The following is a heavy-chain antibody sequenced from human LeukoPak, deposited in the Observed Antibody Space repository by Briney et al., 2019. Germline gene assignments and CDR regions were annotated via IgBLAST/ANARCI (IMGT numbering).Heavy chain of an antibody. CDR1: GFTLSSSW. CDR2: INSDGSGT. CDR3: ARENSGEAFDI. V-gene: IGHV3-74*01. Sequence: PGGSLRLSCAASGFTLSSSWMHWVRQVPGKGLLWVSRINSDGSGTSYADSVKGRFTISRDNSKNTLYMQMNSLRAEDTAVYYCARENSGEAFDIWGQGTMVTVSS. D-gene: IGHD3-16*01. J-gene: IGHJ3*02.